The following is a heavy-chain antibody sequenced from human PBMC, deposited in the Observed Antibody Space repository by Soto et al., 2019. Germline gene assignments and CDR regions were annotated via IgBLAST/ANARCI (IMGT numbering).Heavy chain of an antibody. D-gene: IGHD6-13*01. CDR1: GGSISRYF. J-gene: IGHJ6*02. Sequence: PSETLSLTCTVSGGSISRYFWSWIRQSPGKGLEWIGYIFYTGSTTYNPSLKSRVTISIDTSKNQFSLKLSSVTAADTAVYYCARQEYSSSWYYYYGMDVWGQGTTVTVSS. V-gene: IGHV4-59*08. CDR3: ARQEYSSSWYYYYGMDV. CDR2: IFYTGST.